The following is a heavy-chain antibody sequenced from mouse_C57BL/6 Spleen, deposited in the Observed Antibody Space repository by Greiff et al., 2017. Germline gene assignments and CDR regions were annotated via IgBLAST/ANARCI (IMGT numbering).Heavy chain of an antibody. D-gene: IGHD2-4*01. CDR1: GYTFTSYW. Sequence: QVQLKQPGAELVKPGASVKMSCKASGYTFTSYWITWVKQRPGQGLEWIGDIYPGSGSTNYNEKFKSKATLTVDTSSSTAYMQLSSLTSEGSAVYYCARDDYAGAWFAYWGQGTLVTVSA. CDR3: ARDDYAGAWFAY. J-gene: IGHJ3*01. CDR2: IYPGSGST. V-gene: IGHV1-55*01.